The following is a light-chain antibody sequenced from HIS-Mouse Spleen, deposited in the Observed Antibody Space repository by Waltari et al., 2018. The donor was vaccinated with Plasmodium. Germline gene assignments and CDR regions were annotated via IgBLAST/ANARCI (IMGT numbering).Light chain of an antibody. V-gene: IGLV1-36*01. CDR3: AAWDDSLNGWV. J-gene: IGLJ3*02. CDR2: YDE. CDR1: SPTIGTKA. Sequence: QSVLTQPPSVSEAPRPGVTISCSGSSPTIGTKAEYWYPQLPGKAPHLLTLYDELLPSGVSDRFSGSKSGTSASLAISGLQSEDEADYYCAAWDDSLNGWVFGGGTKLTVL.